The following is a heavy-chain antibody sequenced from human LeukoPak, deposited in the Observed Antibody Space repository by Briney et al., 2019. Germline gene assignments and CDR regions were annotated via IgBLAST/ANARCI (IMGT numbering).Heavy chain of an antibody. CDR2: ISYDGSNK. D-gene: IGHD4-4*01. Sequence: GGSLRLSCAASGFTFSSYGMHWVRQAPGKGLEWVAVISYDGSNKYCADSVKGRFTISRDNSKNTLYLQMNSLRAEDTAVYYCAKDNSNYLVPHDYWGQGTLVTVSS. J-gene: IGHJ4*02. V-gene: IGHV3-30*18. CDR3: AKDNSNYLVPHDY. CDR1: GFTFSSYG.